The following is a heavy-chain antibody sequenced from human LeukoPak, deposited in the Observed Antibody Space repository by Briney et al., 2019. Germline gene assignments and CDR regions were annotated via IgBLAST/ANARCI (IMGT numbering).Heavy chain of an antibody. CDR2: IYYSGST. V-gene: IGHV4-59*01. Sequence: SETLSLTCTVSGGSISSYYWSWIRQPPGKGLEWIGYIYYSGSTNYNPSLKSRVTISVDTSKNQFSLKLSSVTAADTAVYYCARVYPYCGGDCYSVGFGPWGQGTLVTVSS. J-gene: IGHJ5*02. CDR3: ARVYPYCGGDCYSVGFGP. D-gene: IGHD2-21*02. CDR1: GGSISSYY.